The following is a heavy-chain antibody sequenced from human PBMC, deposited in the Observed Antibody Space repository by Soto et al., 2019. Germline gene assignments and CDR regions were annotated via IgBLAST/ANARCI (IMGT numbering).Heavy chain of an antibody. D-gene: IGHD6-25*01. CDR2: ISGYNGDT. V-gene: IGHV1-18*01. Sequence: QGQLVQSGGEVKKSGASVKVSCKASGYTFSRYGISWVRQAPGQGLEWMGWISGYNGDTNYAQKFQGRVTMTIDTTTTTANKERSRPTADAAVVYCSTKKRPPSYYYGLDVWGQGTTVTVSS. J-gene: IGHJ6*02. CDR1: GYTFSRYG. CDR3: TKKRPPSYYYGLDV.